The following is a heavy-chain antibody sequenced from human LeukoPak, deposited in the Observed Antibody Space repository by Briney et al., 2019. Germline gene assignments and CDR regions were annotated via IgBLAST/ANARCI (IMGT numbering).Heavy chain of an antibody. CDR3: AKDSGYYYDSGAFDI. V-gene: IGHV3-9*01. CDR1: GFTFDGYA. D-gene: IGHD3-22*01. J-gene: IGHJ3*02. Sequence: PGGSLRLSCAASGFTFDGYAMHWVRQAPGEGLEWVSGISWNSGSIGYADSVKGRFTISRDNAKNSLYLQMNSLRAEDTALYYCAKDSGYYYDSGAFDIWGQGTMVTVSS. CDR2: ISWNSGSI.